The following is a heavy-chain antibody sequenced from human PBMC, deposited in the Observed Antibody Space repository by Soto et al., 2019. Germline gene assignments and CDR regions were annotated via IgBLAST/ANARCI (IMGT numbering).Heavy chain of an antibody. Sequence: GGSLRLSCAASGFTFSSYSMNWVRQAPGKGLEWVSYISSSSSTIYYADSVKGRFTISRDNAKNSLYLQMNSLRDEDTAVYYCARDTSGYDSSGYDYYYYGLDVWGQGTTVTVSS. CDR3: ARDTSGYDSSGYDYYYYGLDV. CDR1: GFTFSSYS. CDR2: ISSSSSTI. J-gene: IGHJ6*02. D-gene: IGHD3-22*01. V-gene: IGHV3-48*02.